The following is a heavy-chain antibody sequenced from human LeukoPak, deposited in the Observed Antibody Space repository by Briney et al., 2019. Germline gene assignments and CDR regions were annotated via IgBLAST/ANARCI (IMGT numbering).Heavy chain of an antibody. CDR1: GYTFTSYY. D-gene: IGHD1-26*01. CDR2: INPSGGST. Sequence: GASVKVSCKASGYTFTSYYMHWVRQAPGQGLEWMGIINPSGGSTSYAQKFQGRVTMTRDTSTSTVYVELSSLRSEDTAVYYCARTSGSYCIDYWGQGTLVTVSS. CDR3: ARTSGSYCIDY. V-gene: IGHV1-46*01. J-gene: IGHJ4*02.